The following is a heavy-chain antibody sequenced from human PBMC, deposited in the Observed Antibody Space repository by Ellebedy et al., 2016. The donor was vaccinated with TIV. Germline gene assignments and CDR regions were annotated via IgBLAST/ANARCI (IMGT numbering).Heavy chain of an antibody. CDR1: GFMFSSYA. D-gene: IGHD1-26*01. CDR2: ISGNGRRA. J-gene: IGHJ4*02. CDR3: AKDQRWETPHFYDG. V-gene: IGHV3-23*01. Sequence: GESLKISCEASGFMFSSYAMSWVRQAPGKGLEWVSTISGNGRRADYRGSLKGRFTISRDNSNNTLWLQMNSLRAEDTAVYYCAKDQRWETPHFYDGWGQGTLVTVSS.